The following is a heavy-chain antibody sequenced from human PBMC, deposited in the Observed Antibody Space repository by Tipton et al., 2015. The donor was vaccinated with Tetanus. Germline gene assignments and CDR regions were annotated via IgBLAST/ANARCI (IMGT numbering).Heavy chain of an antibody. CDR2: IIPIFGTA. CDR1: GGTFSSYA. V-gene: IGHV1-69*01. J-gene: IGHJ5*02. CDR3: AREDYYYDSSGYYYRQYNWFDP. D-gene: IGHD3-22*01. Sequence: QLVQSGAEVKKPGSSVKVSCKASGGTFSSYAISWVRQAPGQGLEWMGGIIPIFGTANYAQKFQGRVTITADESTSTAYMELSSLRSEDTAVYYCAREDYYYDSSGYYYRQYNWFDPWGQGTLVTVSS.